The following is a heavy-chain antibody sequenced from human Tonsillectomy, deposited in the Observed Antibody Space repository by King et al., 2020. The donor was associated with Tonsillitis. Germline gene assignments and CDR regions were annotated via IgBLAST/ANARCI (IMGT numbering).Heavy chain of an antibody. V-gene: IGHV3-15*01. CDR1: GFLLSNPG. Sequence: VQLVESGEGLLNLGGSFSLPFAPPGFLLSNPGRSGVARAPGKGLEWVGRFKRKTDGGTPDYVEPGKGSFTISRDDSKNTLYLQMNSLKTEDTAVYYCTTVFPPYVWGSYGRDNKGAAWDYWGQGTLVTVSS. CDR3: TTVFPPYVWGSYGRDNKGAAWDY. CDR2: FKRKTDGGTP. J-gene: IGHJ4*02. D-gene: IGHD3-16*01.